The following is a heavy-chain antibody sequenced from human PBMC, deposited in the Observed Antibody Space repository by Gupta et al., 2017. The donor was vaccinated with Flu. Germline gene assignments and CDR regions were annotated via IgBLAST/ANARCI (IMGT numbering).Heavy chain of an antibody. V-gene: IGHV4-39*01. CDR2: IYYSGSP. J-gene: IGHJ4*02. Sequence: ISSGSYYWGWIRQAAGKGLDWMSSIYYSGSPYYNTALKRRVTISVDTSKNQFSLKLSSVTAADTAVYYCARLGYGSSWVDSWGQGTLVTVSS. D-gene: IGHD6-13*01. CDR3: ARLGYGSSWVDS. CDR1: ISSGSYY.